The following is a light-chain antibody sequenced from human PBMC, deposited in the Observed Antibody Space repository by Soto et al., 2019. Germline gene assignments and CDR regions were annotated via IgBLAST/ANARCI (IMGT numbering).Light chain of an antibody. V-gene: IGLV1-40*01. Sequence: QSVLTQPPPVSGAPGQRVTISCTGSSSNIGAGYDVHWYQQLPGTAPKLLIYGNSNRPSGVPDRFSGSKSGTSASLAITGLQAEDEADYSCQSCDSSLSGSLYVFGTGTKVTVL. CDR2: GNS. J-gene: IGLJ1*01. CDR1: SSNIGAGYD. CDR3: QSCDSSLSGSLYV.